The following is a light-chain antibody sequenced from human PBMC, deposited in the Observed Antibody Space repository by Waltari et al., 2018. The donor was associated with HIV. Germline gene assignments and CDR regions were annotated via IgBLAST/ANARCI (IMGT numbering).Light chain of an antibody. V-gene: IGLV2-23*02. J-gene: IGLJ2*01. Sequence: QSALTQPASVSGSPGQSITISCTGTTRDVGSYNLVSWYQQYPGKAPKFILYEVSKRPAGVSNRFFCSKSGNPASLTISGLQDEDEAVYHCCSYGGITTSHVIFGGGTKLTVL. CDR2: EVS. CDR3: CSYGGITTSHVI. CDR1: TRDVGSYNL.